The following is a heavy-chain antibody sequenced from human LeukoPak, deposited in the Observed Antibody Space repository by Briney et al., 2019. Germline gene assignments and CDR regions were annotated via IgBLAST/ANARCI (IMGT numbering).Heavy chain of an antibody. Sequence: GGSLRLSCAASGFTFSSYWMHWVRHAPGKGLVWVSRINSDGSSTIYADPVKGRFTISRDNAKNTLYLQMNSLRAEDTAVYYCARVQRWFGELLGEDYWGQGTLVTVSS. CDR3: ARVQRWFGELLGEDY. CDR2: INSDGSST. J-gene: IGHJ4*02. CDR1: GFTFSSYW. D-gene: IGHD3-10*01. V-gene: IGHV3-74*01.